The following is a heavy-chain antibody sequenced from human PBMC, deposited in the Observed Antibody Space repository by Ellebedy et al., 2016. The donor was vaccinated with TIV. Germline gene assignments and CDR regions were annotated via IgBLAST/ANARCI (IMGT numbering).Heavy chain of an antibody. D-gene: IGHD6-13*01. CDR1: GGSISSISYY. J-gene: IGHJ5*02. CDR2: VYQSGST. CDR3: AMLVAAGTVHSFNP. Sequence: GSLRLXXSVSGGSISSISYYWGWIRQPPGKGLEWIGNVYQSGSTYYNPSLKSRVTTSVDRSKNQFSLKLSSVTVADTAIYYCAMLVAAGTVHSFNPWGQGTLVTVSS. V-gene: IGHV4-39*01.